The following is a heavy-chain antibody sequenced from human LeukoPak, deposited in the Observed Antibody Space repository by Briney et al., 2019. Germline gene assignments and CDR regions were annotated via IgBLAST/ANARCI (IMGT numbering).Heavy chain of an antibody. V-gene: IGHV3-30*03. CDR2: ISYDGTND. CDR3: ATDGYCSGGNCYAGHFHY. J-gene: IGHJ4*02. Sequence: GRSLRLSCAASEFSFRSYGMNWVRQARGKGLEWVALISYDGTNDYYVDSVRGRFTVSRDNSKNTLSLQMNSLRGEDTALYYCATDGYCSGGNCYAGHFHYWGQGTLVTVSS. CDR1: EFSFRSYG. D-gene: IGHD2-15*01.